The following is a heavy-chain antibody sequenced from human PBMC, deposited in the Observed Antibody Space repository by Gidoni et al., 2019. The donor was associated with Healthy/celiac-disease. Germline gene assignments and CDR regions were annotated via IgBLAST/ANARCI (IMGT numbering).Heavy chain of an antibody. J-gene: IGHJ4*02. Sequence: QLHLQESGPGLLTPSYTLSLPCPVSGGSISSSSYYWGWIPQPPGKGLEWIGSISYSGSTYYNPSLKSRVTIAVDTSKNQFSLKLSSVTAADTAVYYCASGPTFKNWGQGTLVTVSS. CDR3: ASGPTFKN. V-gene: IGHV4-39*01. CDR2: ISYSGST. CDR1: GGSISSSSYY.